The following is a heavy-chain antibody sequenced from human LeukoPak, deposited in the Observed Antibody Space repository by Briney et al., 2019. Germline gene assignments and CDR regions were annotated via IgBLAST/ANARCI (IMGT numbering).Heavy chain of an antibody. Sequence: GGSLRLSCAASGFTFSSYAMSWVRQAPGKGLEWVSAISGSGGGTYYADSVKGRFTISRDNSKNTLYLQMNSLRAEDTAVYYCAKVTDSGSYFDYWGQGTLVTVSS. D-gene: IGHD1-26*01. CDR2: ISGSGGGT. V-gene: IGHV3-23*01. CDR1: GFTFSSYA. CDR3: AKVTDSGSYFDY. J-gene: IGHJ4*02.